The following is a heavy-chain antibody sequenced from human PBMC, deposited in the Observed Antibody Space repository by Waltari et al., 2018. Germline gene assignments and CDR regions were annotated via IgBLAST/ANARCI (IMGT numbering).Heavy chain of an antibody. J-gene: IGHJ4*02. CDR3: ARGDCSGGSCYSDY. D-gene: IGHD2-15*01. V-gene: IGHV3-23*03. CDR1: GFTFSSYA. CDR2: IYSGGST. Sequence: EVQLLESGGGLVQPGGSLRLSCAASGFTFSSYAMSWVRQAPGKGLEWVSVIYSGGSTYYADSVKGRFTISRDNSKNTLYLQMSSLRSEDTAVYYCARGDCSGGSCYSDYWGQGTLVIVSS.